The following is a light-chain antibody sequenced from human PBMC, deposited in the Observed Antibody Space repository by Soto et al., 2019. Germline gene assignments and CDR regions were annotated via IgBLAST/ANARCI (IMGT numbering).Light chain of an antibody. CDR2: EVV. J-gene: IGLJ1*01. V-gene: IGLV2-8*01. CDR1: KNDIGVYDF. CDR3: KSYAGSNTYV. Sequence: ALTQPPSASGSPGQSVTISCTGTKNDIGVYDFVSWYQHHPGKAPRLIIYEVVQRPSGVPDRFSGSKSGNTASLTVSGLQAADEADYFCKSYAGSNTYVFGSGTKLTVL.